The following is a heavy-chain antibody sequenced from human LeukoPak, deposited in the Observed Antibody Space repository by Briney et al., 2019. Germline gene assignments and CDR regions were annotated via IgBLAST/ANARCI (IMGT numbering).Heavy chain of an antibody. D-gene: IGHD3-10*01. V-gene: IGHV4-59*01. CDR2: IYYRGST. J-gene: IGHJ4*02. CDR1: GGSISSYY. Sequence: PSETLSLTCTVSGGSISSYYWSWIRQPPGKGLEWIGYIYYRGSTNYNPSLKSRVTISLDTSKNKFSLKLSSVTAADTAVYYCATMVQGVHTYFGSWGQGNLVAVSS. CDR3: ATMVQGVHTYFGS.